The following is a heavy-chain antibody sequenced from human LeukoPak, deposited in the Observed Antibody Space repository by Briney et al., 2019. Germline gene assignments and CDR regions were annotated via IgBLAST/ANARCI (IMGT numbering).Heavy chain of an antibody. Sequence: GGSLRLSCAASGFTFSSYGMHWVRQAPGKGLEWVAVIWYDGSNKYYADSVKGRFTISRDNSKNTLNLQMNSLRAEDTAVYYCARDREVGATKGGYYYYYGMDVWGQGTTVTVSS. CDR2: IWYDGSNK. CDR3: ARDREVGATKGGYYYYYGMDV. CDR1: GFTFSSYG. V-gene: IGHV3-33*01. D-gene: IGHD1-26*01. J-gene: IGHJ6*02.